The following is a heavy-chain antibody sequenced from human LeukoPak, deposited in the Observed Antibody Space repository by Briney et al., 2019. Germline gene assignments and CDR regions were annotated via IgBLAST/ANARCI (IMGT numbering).Heavy chain of an antibody. J-gene: IGHJ4*02. CDR1: GYTFTSYD. CDR2: MNPNSGNT. D-gene: IGHD4-23*01. CDR3: ARGPQSDGGNFDY. V-gene: IGHV1-8*01. Sequence: ASVKVSCKASGYTFTSYDINWVRQATGQGLEWMGWMNPNSGNTGYAQKFQGRVAMTRNTSISTAYMELSSLRSEDTAVYYCARGPQSDGGNFDYWGQGTLVTVSS.